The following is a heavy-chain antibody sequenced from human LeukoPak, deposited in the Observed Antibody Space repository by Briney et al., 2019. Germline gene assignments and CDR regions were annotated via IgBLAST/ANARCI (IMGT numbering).Heavy chain of an antibody. V-gene: IGHV3-15*01. Sequence: PGGSLRLSCAVSGLTFSAAWMSWVRQAPGKGLEWVGRIKSKASGGTTDYAAPVKGRFTISRDDSKNTLYLQMNSLRAEDTAVYYCARDPALLWFGEEYYYYGMDVWGQGTTVTVSS. CDR3: ARDPALLWFGEEYYYYGMDV. CDR1: GLTFSAAW. CDR2: IKSKASGGTT. D-gene: IGHD3-10*01. J-gene: IGHJ6*02.